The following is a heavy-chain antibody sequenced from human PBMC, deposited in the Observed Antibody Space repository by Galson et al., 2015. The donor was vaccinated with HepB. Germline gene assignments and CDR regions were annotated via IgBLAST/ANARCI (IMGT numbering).Heavy chain of an antibody. Sequence: SLRLSCAASEFTFSDYHMSWFCQAPGKGLEWISYISNSGSAISYADSVRGRFTISRDNAKNSLYLQMNSLRADDTAVYYCARDIYSESYYPLDVWGQGTTVTVSS. CDR1: EFTFSDYH. CDR2: ISNSGSAI. V-gene: IGHV3-11*01. D-gene: IGHD1-26*01. CDR3: ARDIYSESYYPLDV. J-gene: IGHJ6*02.